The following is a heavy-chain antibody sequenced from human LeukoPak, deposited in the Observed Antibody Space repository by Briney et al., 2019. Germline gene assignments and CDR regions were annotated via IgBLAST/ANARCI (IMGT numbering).Heavy chain of an antibody. CDR1: QYSFSDYA. D-gene: IGHD1-1*01. CDR2: IDAGNGRT. CDR3: ARGRWTDVARRSYYFDY. V-gene: IGHV1-3*01. J-gene: IGHJ4*02. Sequence: ASVKVSCKASQYSFSDYAMHGVRQPPGQRLAWMGWIDAGNGRTKYSQSFQGRLTIIRDTSATTAYMELSGLTSEDTATYYCARGRWTDVARRSYYFDYWGQGTLVSVST.